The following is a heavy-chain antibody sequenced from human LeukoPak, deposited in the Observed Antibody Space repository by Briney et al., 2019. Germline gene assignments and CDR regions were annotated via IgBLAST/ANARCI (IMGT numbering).Heavy chain of an antibody. CDR3: AKAARPTS. Sequence: GGSLRLSCAASGFIFSDTWMTWVRQAPGKGLAWVASISQDGSEKYYLDSVKGRFTISRDNAKNSLYLQMNSLRAEDTAIYYCAKAARPTSWGQGTLVTVSS. J-gene: IGHJ4*02. D-gene: IGHD2-2*01. V-gene: IGHV3-7*01. CDR2: ISQDGSEK. CDR1: GFIFSDTW.